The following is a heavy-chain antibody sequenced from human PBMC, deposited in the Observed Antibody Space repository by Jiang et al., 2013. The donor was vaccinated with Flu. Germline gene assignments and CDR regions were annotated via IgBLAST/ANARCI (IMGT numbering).Heavy chain of an antibody. CDR2: IYYSGST. J-gene: IGHJ6*03. Sequence: KPSETLSLTCTVSGGSISSYYWSWIRQPPGKGLEWIGYIYYSGSTNYNPSLKSRVTISVDTSKNQFSLKLSSVTAADTAVYYCARAGCSSTSCSGGYYYMDVWGKGTTVTVSS. D-gene: IGHD2-2*01. CDR3: ARAGCSSTSCSGGYYYMDV. CDR1: GGSISSYY. V-gene: IGHV4-59*01.